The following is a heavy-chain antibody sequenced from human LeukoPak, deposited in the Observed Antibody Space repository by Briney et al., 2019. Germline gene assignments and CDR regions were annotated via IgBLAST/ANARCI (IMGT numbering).Heavy chain of an antibody. J-gene: IGHJ6*03. CDR2: ISYDGSNY. D-gene: IGHD2-2*01. CDR1: GFSFNNYG. V-gene: IGHV3-30*18. CDR3: AKSPYCSSTSCGESSHYYYMDV. Sequence: GGSLRLSCAAFGFSFNNYGIHWVRQAPGKGLEWVAVISYDGSNYYYADSVKGRFTISRDNSNNTLYLQMNSLRAEDTAVYYCAKSPYCSSTSCGESSHYYYMDVWGKGTTVTVSS.